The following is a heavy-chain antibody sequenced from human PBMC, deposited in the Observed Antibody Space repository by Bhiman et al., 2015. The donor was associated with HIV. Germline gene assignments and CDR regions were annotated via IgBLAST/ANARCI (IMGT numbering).Heavy chain of an antibody. Sequence: EVQLVESGGGSVHPGGSLRLSCAASGFAFSTYKMNWVRQAPGKGLEWVSSISSSSYYIYYADSVKGRFTISRDNAKNSLYLQMNSLRAEDTGVYNCARDQAREVNGMDVWGQGTTVTVSS. D-gene: IGHD3-10*01. CDR3: ARDQAREVNGMDV. J-gene: IGHJ6*02. CDR1: GFAFSTYK. CDR2: ISSSSYYI. V-gene: IGHV3-21*03.